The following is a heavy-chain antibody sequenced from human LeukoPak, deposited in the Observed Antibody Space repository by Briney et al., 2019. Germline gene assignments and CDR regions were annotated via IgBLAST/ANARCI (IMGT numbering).Heavy chain of an antibody. J-gene: IGHJ4*02. CDR3: ASGGPRTLITDY. CDR1: GGSISSYY. D-gene: IGHD3-16*01. V-gene: IGHV4-59*12. CDR2: IYYSGST. Sequence: SETLSLTCIVSGGSISSYYWNWIRQPPGKGLEWIGNIYYSGSTNYNPSLKSRVTISVDTSKSQFSLQLSSVTAADTAVYYCASGGPRTLITDYWGQGTLVTVSS.